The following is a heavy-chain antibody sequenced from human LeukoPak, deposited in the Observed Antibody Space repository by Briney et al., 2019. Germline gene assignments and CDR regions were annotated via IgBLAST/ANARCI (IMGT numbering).Heavy chain of an antibody. V-gene: IGHV3-21*01. CDR2: ISTTSDYI. CDR3: ARERTTIVSGTTIGAY. J-gene: IGHJ4*02. CDR1: GFTFSSYN. D-gene: IGHD2/OR15-2a*01. Sequence: GGSLRLSCAASGFTFSSYNMNWVRQAPGKGLEWVSSISTTSDYIYYADSLKGRFTISRDNAKNSLYLQMNSLRAEDTAVYYCARERTTIVSGTTIGAYWGQGTLVTVSS.